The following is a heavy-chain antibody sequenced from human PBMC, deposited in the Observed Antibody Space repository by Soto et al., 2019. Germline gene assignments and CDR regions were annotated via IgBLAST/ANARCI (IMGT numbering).Heavy chain of an antibody. CDR1: GFTFSNAR. CDR3: TTEHHGDFDY. D-gene: IGHD4-17*01. J-gene: IGHJ4*02. V-gene: IGHV3-15*01. Sequence: EVQLVESGGGLVKPGGSLRLSCAASGFTFSNARMSWVRQAPGKGLEWVGRIKSKTDGGTTDYAAPVKGRFTISRDDSNNKLYLQMNSLKTEDTAVYYCTTEHHGDFDYWGQGTLVTVSS. CDR2: IKSKTDGGTT.